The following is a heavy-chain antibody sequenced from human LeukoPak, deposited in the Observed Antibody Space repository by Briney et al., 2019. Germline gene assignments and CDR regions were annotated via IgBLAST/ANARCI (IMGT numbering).Heavy chain of an antibody. CDR2: ISGSGGST. D-gene: IGHD2-2*01. CDR3: AKGSTLLIVVVPAADY. V-gene: IGHV3-23*01. CDR1: GFTFSSYA. Sequence: GGSLRLSCAASGFTFSSYAMSWVRQAPGKGLEWVSAISGSGGSTYYADSVKGRFTISRDNSKNTLYLQMNSLRVEDTAVYYCAKGSTLLIVVVPAADYWGQGTLVTVSS. J-gene: IGHJ4*02.